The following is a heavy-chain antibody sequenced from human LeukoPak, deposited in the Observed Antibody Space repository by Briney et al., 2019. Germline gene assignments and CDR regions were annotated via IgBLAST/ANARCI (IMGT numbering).Heavy chain of an antibody. CDR1: GYTFTSYY. D-gene: IGHD6-13*01. V-gene: IGHV1-46*01. CDR2: INPRSAST. Sequence: ASVKVSCKASGYTFTSYYIHWVRQAPGQGFEWMGIINPRSASTNYAQKFQGRVTMTRDMSTSTIYMELYSLRSEDTAVYYCAISRYSSSWYSFDYWGQGTLVTVSS. J-gene: IGHJ4*02. CDR3: AISRYSSSWYSFDY.